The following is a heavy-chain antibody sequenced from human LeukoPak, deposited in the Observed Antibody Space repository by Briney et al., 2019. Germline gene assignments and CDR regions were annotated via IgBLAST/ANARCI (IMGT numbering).Heavy chain of an antibody. Sequence: GGSLKLSCAASGFTFSDHYMDWVRQAPGKGLEWISYISSTSSTIYYADSVKGRFTISRDNAKNSLYLQMNSLRDEDTAVYYCARDLGESYSSSWNNFYYWGQGTLVTVSS. J-gene: IGHJ4*02. V-gene: IGHV3-48*02. CDR2: ISSTSSTI. CDR3: ARDLGESYSSSWNNFYY. D-gene: IGHD6-13*01. CDR1: GFTFSDHY.